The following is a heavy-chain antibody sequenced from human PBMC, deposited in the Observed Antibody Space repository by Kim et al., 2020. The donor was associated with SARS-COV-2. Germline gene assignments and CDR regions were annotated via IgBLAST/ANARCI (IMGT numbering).Heavy chain of an antibody. V-gene: IGHV3-23*01. CDR1: GFTFNNYV. D-gene: IGHD3-10*02. J-gene: IGHJ4*02. Sequence: GGSLRLSCAASGFTFNNYVMTWVRQAPGKGLEWVSSISTTGGNVYYADSVKGRFTISRDNSKNTLYVQMNSLRVEDTALYYCAKSPRGNTIFPDYWGQGTLVTVSS. CDR2: ISTTGGNV. CDR3: AKSPRGNTIFPDY.